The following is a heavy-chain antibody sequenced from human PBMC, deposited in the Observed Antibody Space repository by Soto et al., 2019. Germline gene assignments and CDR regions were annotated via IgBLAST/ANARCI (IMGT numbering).Heavy chain of an antibody. J-gene: IGHJ5*02. D-gene: IGHD3-16*01. CDR3: ARGPLGWFDP. CDR1: GFTVSTNY. Sequence: EVQLVESGGGLIQPGGSLRLSCAASGFTVSTNYMSWVRQAPGKGLEWVSVIYSGGGTYYADSVKGRFTISRDNSKNAVYLQMTSLRAEDTAVYYCARGPLGWFDPWGQGTLVTVSS. CDR2: IYSGGGT. V-gene: IGHV3-53*01.